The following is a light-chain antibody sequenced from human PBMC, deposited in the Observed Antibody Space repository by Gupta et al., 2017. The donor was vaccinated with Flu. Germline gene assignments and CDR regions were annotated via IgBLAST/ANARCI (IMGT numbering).Light chain of an antibody. CDR1: RSNIGRNY. J-gene: IGLJ2*01. V-gene: IGLV1-47*01. CDR2: RNN. CDR3: AAWDDSLSAHVV. Sequence: QSVLTQPPSASGTPGQRVTISCSGSRSNIGRNYVYWYQQLPGTAPKLFIYRNNQRPSGVPDRFSGSKSGTSASLAISGLRSEDEADYYCAAWDDSLSAHVVFGGGTKLTVL.